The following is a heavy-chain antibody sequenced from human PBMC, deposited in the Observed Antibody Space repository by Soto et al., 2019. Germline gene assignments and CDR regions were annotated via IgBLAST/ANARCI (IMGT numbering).Heavy chain of an antibody. Sequence: SVKVSCKASGYTFTRFGISWVRQAPGQGLEWMGWISAFNGATNYAQKFQDRITMTTDTQKRTEYMELRSLRSDDTAVYYCARLYSSGWNRSYSDYWGQGTMVTV. CDR2: ISAFNGAT. CDR1: GYTFTRFG. D-gene: IGHD6-19*01. CDR3: ARLYSSGWNRSYSDY. J-gene: IGHJ4*02. V-gene: IGHV1-18*01.